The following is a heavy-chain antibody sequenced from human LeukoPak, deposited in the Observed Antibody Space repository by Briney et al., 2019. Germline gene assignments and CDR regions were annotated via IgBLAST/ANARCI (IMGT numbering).Heavy chain of an antibody. CDR1: GSTVSSYG. CDR2: ICYDGSNK. V-gene: IGHV3-33*01. CDR3: ARSRRVGGVIVPFDY. J-gene: IGHJ4*02. Sequence: GRSLSPSWPASGSTVSSYGMQWVRQAPGKGRGWVAVICYDGSNKYSADSVKGRFTLSRDNSKNTLYLQMNSLRAEDTAAYYCARSRRVGGVIVPFDYWGQGTLVTVSS. D-gene: IGHD3-16*02.